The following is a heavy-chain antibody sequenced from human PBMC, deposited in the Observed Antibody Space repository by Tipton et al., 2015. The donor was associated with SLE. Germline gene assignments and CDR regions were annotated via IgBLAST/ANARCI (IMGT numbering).Heavy chain of an antibody. Sequence: TLSLTCTVSGVSISRTSYYWGWIRQSPGKGLEWIGSIFYSGTTFYNPSLKSRVTMSVDTSKNQFSLKLSSVTAADTAVYSCARQVAGVARDYFDYWGQGTLVTVSS. CDR1: GVSISRTSYY. V-gene: IGHV4-39*07. J-gene: IGHJ4*02. CDR3: ARQVAGVARDYFDY. CDR2: IFYSGTT. D-gene: IGHD2-15*01.